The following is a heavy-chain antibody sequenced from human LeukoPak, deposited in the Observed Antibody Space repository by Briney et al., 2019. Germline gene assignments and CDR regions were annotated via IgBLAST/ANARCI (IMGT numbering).Heavy chain of an antibody. D-gene: IGHD3-10*02. V-gene: IGHV3-7*01. J-gene: IGHJ4*02. CDR3: AKGRDYYVDY. Sequence: PGGSLRLSCAASGFIFKKYWMNWVRQVPGKGLECLANIKEDGSETYYADSVKGRFTISRDNSKNTLYLQMNSLRAEDTAVYYCAKGRDYYVDYWGQGTLVTVSS. CDR2: IKEDGSET. CDR1: GFIFKKYW.